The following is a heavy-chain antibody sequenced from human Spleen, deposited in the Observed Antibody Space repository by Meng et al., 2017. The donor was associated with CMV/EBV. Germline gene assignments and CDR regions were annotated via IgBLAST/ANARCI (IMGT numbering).Heavy chain of an antibody. Sequence: GESLKISCAASGFTFSSYGMHWVRQAPGKGLEWVAFIRYDGSNKYYADSVKGRFTISRDNSKNTLYLQMNSLRAEDTAVYYCAKYCSSTSCHGWFDPWGQGTLVTVSS. CDR2: IRYDGSNK. J-gene: IGHJ5*02. CDR3: AKYCSSTSCHGWFDP. D-gene: IGHD2-2*01. CDR1: GFTFSSYG. V-gene: IGHV3-30*02.